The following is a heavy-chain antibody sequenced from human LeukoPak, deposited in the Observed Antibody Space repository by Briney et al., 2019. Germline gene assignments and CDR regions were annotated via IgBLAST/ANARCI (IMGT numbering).Heavy chain of an antibody. J-gene: IGHJ4*02. D-gene: IGHD6-6*01. CDR1: GYTFTDYY. CDR2: VDPEDGET. CDR3: ARASIAARLFDY. Sequence: GASVKVSCKASGYTFTDYYMHWVQQAPGKGLEWMGRVDPEDGETIYAEKFQGRVTITADTSTDTAYMELSSLRSEDTAVYYCARASIAARLFDYWGQGTLVTVSS. V-gene: IGHV1-69-2*01.